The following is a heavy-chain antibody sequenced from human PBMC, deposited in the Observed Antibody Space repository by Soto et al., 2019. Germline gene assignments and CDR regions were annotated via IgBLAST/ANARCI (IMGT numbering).Heavy chain of an antibody. CDR1: GYTFTSYY. CDR3: ARDSSFDSNYLYYYGMDV. Sequence: ASVKVSCKASGYTFTSYYMHWVRQAPGQGLEWMGIINPSGGSTSYAQKFRGRVTMTRDTSTSTVYMELSSLRSEDTAVYYCARDSSFDSNYLYYYGMDVWGQGTTVTVSS. J-gene: IGHJ6*02. V-gene: IGHV1-46*01. D-gene: IGHD4-4*01. CDR2: INPSGGST.